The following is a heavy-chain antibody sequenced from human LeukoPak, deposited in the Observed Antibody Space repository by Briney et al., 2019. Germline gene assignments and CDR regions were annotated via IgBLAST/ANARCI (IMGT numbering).Heavy chain of an antibody. D-gene: IGHD6-6*01. CDR3: ARAARPMVAYYYMDV. J-gene: IGHJ6*03. CDR2: IYYSGST. V-gene: IGHV4-39*01. Sequence: PSETLSLTCTVSGGSISSSSYYWGWIRQPPGKGLEWIGRIYYSGSTYYNPSLKSRVTICVDTSKNQFSLKLSSVTAADTAVYYCARAARPMVAYYYMDVWGKGTMVTVSS. CDR1: GGSISSSSYY.